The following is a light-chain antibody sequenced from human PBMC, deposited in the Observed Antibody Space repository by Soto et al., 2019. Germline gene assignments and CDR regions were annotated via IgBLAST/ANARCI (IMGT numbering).Light chain of an antibody. CDR2: KAS. CDR1: QSISSW. Sequence: DIQMTQSPSTLSASVGDRVTITCRASQSISSWLAWYQQKPGKAPKLLIYKASSLESGVPSMFSGSGSGTEFTLAISSLQPDDSATYYCQQYNDNWTFGQGTKVEIK. CDR3: QQYNDNWT. J-gene: IGKJ1*01. V-gene: IGKV1-5*03.